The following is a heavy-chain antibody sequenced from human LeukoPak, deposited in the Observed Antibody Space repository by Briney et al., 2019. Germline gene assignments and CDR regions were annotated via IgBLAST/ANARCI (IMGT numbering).Heavy chain of an antibody. CDR1: GFTFSSYG. J-gene: IGHJ4*02. Sequence: GGSLRLSCAASGFTFSSYGMHWVRQAPGKGLEWVAFIRYDGSNKYYADSVKGRFTISRDNSKNTLYLQMNSLRAEDTAVYYCAKDTLPEVRGVMSFVDYWGQGTLVTVSS. CDR3: AKDTLPEVRGVMSFVDY. CDR2: IRYDGSNK. D-gene: IGHD3-10*01. V-gene: IGHV3-30*02.